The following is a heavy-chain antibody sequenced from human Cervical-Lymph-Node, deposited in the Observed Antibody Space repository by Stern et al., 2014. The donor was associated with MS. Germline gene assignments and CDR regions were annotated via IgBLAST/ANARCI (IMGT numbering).Heavy chain of an antibody. V-gene: IGHV1-2*04. D-gene: IGHD2-15*01. CDR1: GYIYTGYF. J-gene: IGHJ4*02. CDR2: INPNNGAR. CDR3: AREVAGGDFDF. Sequence: VPLVESGAEVKKPGASVKVSCKASGYIYTGYFIHWVRQAPGQGLERMGWINPNNGARKYAQKFQGWVTLTRDTSISTAYMELNRLRSDGTAVYYCAREVAGGDFDFWGQGTLVTVSS.